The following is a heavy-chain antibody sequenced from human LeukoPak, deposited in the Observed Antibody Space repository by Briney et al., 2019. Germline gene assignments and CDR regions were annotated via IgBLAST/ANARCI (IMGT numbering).Heavy chain of an antibody. CDR2: IIPIFGTA. Sequence: SVKVSCKASGGTFSSYAISWVRQAPGQGLEWMGGIIPIFGTANYAQKFQGRVTITADKSTSTAYMELSSLRSEDTAVYYCTRLSIGRDSSSDWGQGTLVTVSS. D-gene: IGHD6-6*01. CDR3: TRLSIGRDSSSD. J-gene: IGHJ4*02. V-gene: IGHV1-69*06. CDR1: GGTFSSYA.